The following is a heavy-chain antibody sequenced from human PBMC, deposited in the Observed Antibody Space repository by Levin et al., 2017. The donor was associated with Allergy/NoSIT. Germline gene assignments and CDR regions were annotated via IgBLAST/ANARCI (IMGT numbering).Heavy chain of an antibody. V-gene: IGHV4-38-2*01. D-gene: IGHD3-10*01. CDR1: GSSISTGYY. CDR2: MYHSGHT. Sequence: TSETLSLTCAVSGSSISTGYYWGWIRQSPGKGLEWIASMYHSGHTYYNLSLKSRVTISVDTSKNQFSLLLSSVTAADTAVYYCARTLDYYGSGVFGFDVWGQGTTVTVSS. J-gene: IGHJ3*01. CDR3: ARTLDYYGSGVFGFDV.